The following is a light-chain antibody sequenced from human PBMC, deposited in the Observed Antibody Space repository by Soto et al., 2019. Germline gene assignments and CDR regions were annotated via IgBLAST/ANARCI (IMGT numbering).Light chain of an antibody. V-gene: IGKV3-20*01. J-gene: IGKJ4*01. CDR1: QSVSSSY. CDR3: QQYGSSPLT. Sequence: EIVLTQSPGTLSLSPRERATLSCRASQSVSSSYLAWYQQKPGQAPRLLIYGASSRATGIPDRFSGSGSGTDFTLTIIRLEPEDFAVYDCQQYGSSPLTFGGGTKVDIK. CDR2: GAS.